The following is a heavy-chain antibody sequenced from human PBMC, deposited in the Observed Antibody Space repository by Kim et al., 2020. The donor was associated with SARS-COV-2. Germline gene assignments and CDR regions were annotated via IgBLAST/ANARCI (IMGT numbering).Heavy chain of an antibody. CDR1: GYTFTSYA. CDR2: INAGNGNT. Sequence: ASVKVSCKASGYTFTSYAMHWVRQAPGQRLEWMGWINAGNGNTKYSQKFQGRVTITRDTSASTAYMELSSLRSEDTAVYYCAREGRRGDGYNFYYYYYGMDVWGQGTTVTVSS. D-gene: IGHD5-12*01. J-gene: IGHJ6*02. V-gene: IGHV1-3*01. CDR3: AREGRRGDGYNFYYYYYGMDV.